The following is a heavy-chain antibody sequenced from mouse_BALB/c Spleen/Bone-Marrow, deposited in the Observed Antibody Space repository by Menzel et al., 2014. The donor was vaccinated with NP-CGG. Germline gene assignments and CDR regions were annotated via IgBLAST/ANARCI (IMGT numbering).Heavy chain of an antibody. CDR2: IDPSDSYT. V-gene: IGHV1-69*02. CDR3: ARDYGSSHFDH. Sequence: LQESGAELVKPGASVKLSCKASGYTFTSYWMHWVKQRPGQGLEWIGEIDPSDSYTNYNQKFKGKATLTVGKSSSTAYMQLSSLTSEDSAVYYCARDYGSSHFDHWGQGSTLTVSS. D-gene: IGHD1-1*01. J-gene: IGHJ2*01. CDR1: GYTFTSYW.